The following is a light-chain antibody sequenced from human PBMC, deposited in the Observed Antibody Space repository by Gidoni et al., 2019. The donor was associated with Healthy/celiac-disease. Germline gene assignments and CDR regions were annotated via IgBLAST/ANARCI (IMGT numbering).Light chain of an antibody. Sequence: EIVLTQSPATLSLSPGERATLSCRASQSVSSYVAWYQQKPGQAPRLLIYDASNRATGIPARFSGSGSGTDFTLTISSLAPEDFAVYYCQQRSNWLTFGGGTKVEIK. J-gene: IGKJ4*01. CDR2: DAS. CDR3: QQRSNWLT. V-gene: IGKV3-11*01. CDR1: QSVSSY.